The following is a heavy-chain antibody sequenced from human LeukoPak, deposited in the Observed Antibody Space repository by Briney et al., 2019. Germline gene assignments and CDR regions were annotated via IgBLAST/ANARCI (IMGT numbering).Heavy chain of an antibody. Sequence: QPGGSLRLSCGASGITFSSYSMNWVRQAPGKGLEWVAFISYDGSNKYYADSVKGRFTISRDNSKNTLYLQMNSLRAEDTAVYYCARDTEWLAPLGWFDPWGQGTLVTVSS. V-gene: IGHV3-30*03. CDR1: GITFSSYS. CDR3: ARDTEWLAPLGWFDP. J-gene: IGHJ5*02. D-gene: IGHD5-12*01. CDR2: ISYDGSNK.